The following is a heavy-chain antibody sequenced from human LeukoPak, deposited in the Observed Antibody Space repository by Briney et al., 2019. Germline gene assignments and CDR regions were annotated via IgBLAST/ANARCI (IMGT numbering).Heavy chain of an antibody. Sequence: PSETLSLTCAVYGGSFSGYYWSWIRQPPGKGLEWIGEINHSGSTNYNPSLKSRVTISVDTSKNQFSLKLSSVTAADTAVYYCARDYWYYYDSSGYQYYFDYWGQGTLVTVSS. V-gene: IGHV4-34*01. J-gene: IGHJ4*02. CDR3: ARDYWYYYDSSGYQYYFDY. D-gene: IGHD3-22*01. CDR1: GGSFSGYY. CDR2: INHSGST.